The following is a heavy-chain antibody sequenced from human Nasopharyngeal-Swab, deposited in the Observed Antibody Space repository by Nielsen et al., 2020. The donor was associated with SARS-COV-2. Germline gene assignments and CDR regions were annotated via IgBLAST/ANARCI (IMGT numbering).Heavy chain of an antibody. J-gene: IGHJ6*02. V-gene: IGHV4-39*01. D-gene: IGHD4/OR15-4a*01. CDR3: ARQPSMVHYYYYGMDV. Sequence: RQAPGKGLEWIGEINHSGSTYYSPSLKSRLTISVDTSKNQFSLKLSSVTAADTAVYYCARQPSMVHYYYYGMDVWGQGTTVTAP. CDR2: INHSGST.